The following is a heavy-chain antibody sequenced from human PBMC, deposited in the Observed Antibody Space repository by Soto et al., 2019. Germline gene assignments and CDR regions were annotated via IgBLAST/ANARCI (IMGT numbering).Heavy chain of an antibody. CDR1: GLSFSGYY. V-gene: IGHV4-34*01. Sequence: PSETLSLTCAVYGLSFSGYYWSWIRQPPGKGLEWIGEINHSGSTNYNPSLKSRVTISVDTSKNQFSLRLSSVTAADTAVYYCARSGPDSSSWRWVLYLENWFDPWGQGILVTVSS. J-gene: IGHJ5*02. D-gene: IGHD6-13*01. CDR3: ARSGPDSSSWRWVLYLENWFDP. CDR2: INHSGST.